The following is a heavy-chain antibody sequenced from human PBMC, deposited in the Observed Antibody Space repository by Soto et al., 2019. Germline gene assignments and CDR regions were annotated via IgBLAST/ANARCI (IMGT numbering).Heavy chain of an antibody. J-gene: IGHJ6*02. CDR1: GYTFTRSD. CDR2: INGYNGNT. V-gene: IGHV1-18*01. CDR3: ARMGAVAYYYYGIDV. D-gene: IGHD3-16*01. Sequence: QVQLVQSGAEVKKPGASVKVSCKASGYTFTRSDISWVRQATGQGLEWMGWINGYNGNTTYTQKIQGRITMTTDTPTSTANMERRILRSDDTAVYYCARMGAVAYYYYGIDVWGQGTTVIVSS.